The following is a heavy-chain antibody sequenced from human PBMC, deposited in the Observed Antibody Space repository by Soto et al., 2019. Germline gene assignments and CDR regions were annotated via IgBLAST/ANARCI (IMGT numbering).Heavy chain of an antibody. J-gene: IGHJ4*02. D-gene: IGHD6-13*01. CDR3: TRLAFSTSWYVFDS. V-gene: IGHV3-73*02. Sequence: EVRLVESGGALVQPGGTLKLSCAASGFIFSDSIINWVRQASGKGLEWVGRIKSKAENYATAYSASVNGRFTISRDDSNNMAYLQVISLKAEDTALYYCTRLAFSTSWYVFDSWGQGTLVTVSS. CDR2: IKSKAENYAT. CDR1: GFIFSDSI.